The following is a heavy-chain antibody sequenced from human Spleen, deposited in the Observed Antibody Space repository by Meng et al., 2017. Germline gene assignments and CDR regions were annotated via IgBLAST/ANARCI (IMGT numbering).Heavy chain of an antibody. D-gene: IGHD3-22*01. CDR2: IHYSGSN. CDR1: GGSISSCTYY. Sequence: QVQLQESGPGLVKPSQTLSLTCPVPGGSISSCTYYWGWIRQLPGKGLEWIAYIHYSGSNYYSPSLKSRGTISVDTSKNQLSLKLSSMTAADTAVYYCARYVFDSSSLYSNWFDPWGQGTLVTVSS. CDR3: ARYVFDSSSLYSNWFDP. J-gene: IGHJ5*02. V-gene: IGHV4-31*03.